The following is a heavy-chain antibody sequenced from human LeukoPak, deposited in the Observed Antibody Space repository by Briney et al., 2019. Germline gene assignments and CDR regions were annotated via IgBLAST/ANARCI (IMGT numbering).Heavy chain of an antibody. CDR2: IYSGGRT. D-gene: IGHD5-24*01. CDR3: ARDIRGYNPFDY. CDR1: GFTVSSNY. J-gene: IGHJ4*02. Sequence: GGSLRLSCAVSGFTVSSNYMSWVRQAPGKGLEWVSVIYSGGRTNYADSVKGRFTISRDNSKNTLYLQMNSLRAEDTAVYYCARDIRGYNPFDYWGQGTLVTVSS. V-gene: IGHV3-66*01.